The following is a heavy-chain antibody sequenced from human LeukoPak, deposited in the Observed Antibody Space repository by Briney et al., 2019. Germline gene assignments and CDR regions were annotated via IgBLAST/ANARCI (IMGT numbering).Heavy chain of an antibody. CDR3: ARGHSPVTTKVSYFQH. V-gene: IGHV4-34*01. Sequence: SETLSLTCAVYGGSFSGYYWSRIRQPPGKGLEWIGEINHSGSTNYNPSLKSRVTILVDTSKNQFSLKLSSVPAADTAVYYCARGHSPVTTKVSYFQHWGQGTLVTVSS. CDR1: GGSFSGYY. D-gene: IGHD4-17*01. CDR2: INHSGST. J-gene: IGHJ1*01.